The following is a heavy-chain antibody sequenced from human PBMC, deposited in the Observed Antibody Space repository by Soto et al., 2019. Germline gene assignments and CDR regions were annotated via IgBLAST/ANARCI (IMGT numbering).Heavy chain of an antibody. J-gene: IGHJ4*02. Sequence: SETLSLTCTVSGGSISSGGYHWSWIRQPPGKGLEWIGYIYYSATTYYNPSLKSRLTISIDTSKNQFSLKLSSVTAADTAIYFCARGFRGVYFDFWGQGTLVTVPS. D-gene: IGHD3-10*01. V-gene: IGHV4-30-4*01. CDR1: GGSISSGGYH. CDR3: ARGFRGVYFDF. CDR2: IYYSATT.